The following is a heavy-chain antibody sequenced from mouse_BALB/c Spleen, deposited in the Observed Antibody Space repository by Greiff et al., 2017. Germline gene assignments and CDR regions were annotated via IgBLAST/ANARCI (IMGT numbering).Heavy chain of an antibody. D-gene: IGHD2-13*01. Sequence: EGQRVESGGGLVQPGGSLKLSCAASGFAFSSYDMSWVRQTPEKRLEWVAYISSGGGSTYYPDTVKGRFTISRDNAKNTLYLQMSSLKSEDTAMYYCAGRDGDYWGWYFDVWGAGTTVTVSS. V-gene: IGHV5-12-1*01. CDR3: AGRDGDYWGWYFDV. CDR2: ISSGGGST. CDR1: GFAFSSYD. J-gene: IGHJ1*01.